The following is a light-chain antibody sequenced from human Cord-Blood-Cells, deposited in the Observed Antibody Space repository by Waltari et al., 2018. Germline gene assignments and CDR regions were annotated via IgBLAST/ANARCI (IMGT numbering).Light chain of an antibody. CDR2: EGS. CDR1: SSDVGSYNL. CDR3: CSYAGSSPGV. Sequence: QSALTQPASVSGSPGQSITISCTGTSSDVGSYNLVSWYHQHPGKAPKLMIYEGSKRPSGVSNRFSGSKAGNTASLTISGLQAEDEADYYCCSYAGSSPGVFGGGTKLTVL. V-gene: IGLV2-23*01. J-gene: IGLJ3*02.